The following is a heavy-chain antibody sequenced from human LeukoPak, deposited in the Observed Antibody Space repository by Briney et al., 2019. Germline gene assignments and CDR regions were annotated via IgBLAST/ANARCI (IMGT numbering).Heavy chain of an antibody. D-gene: IGHD3-3*01. CDR2: INPSGGST. J-gene: IGHJ5*02. CDR3: ARGVLRFLERAYNWFDP. CDR1: GYTFTSYY. Sequence: GASVEVSCKASGYTFTSYYMHWVRQAPGQGLEWMGIINPSGGSTSYAQKFQGRVTMTRDTSTSTVYMELSSLRSEDTAVYYCARGVLRFLERAYNWFDPWGQGTLVTVSS. V-gene: IGHV1-46*01.